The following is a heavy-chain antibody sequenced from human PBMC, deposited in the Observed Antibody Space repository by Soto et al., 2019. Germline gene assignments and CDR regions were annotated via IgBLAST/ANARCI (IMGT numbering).Heavy chain of an antibody. D-gene: IGHD3-9*01. J-gene: IGHJ4*02. CDR1: GGPISRYY. V-gene: IGHV4-59*08. CDR2: IYYSGNT. CDR3: ASYYDILTGYSGFDY. Sequence: PSETLSLTCTVSGGPISRYYWSWIRQPPGKGLEWIGYIYYSGNTNYNPSLKSRVTISIGTSKNQFSLKLSSVTAADTAVYYCASYYDILTGYSGFDYWGQGTLVTVSS.